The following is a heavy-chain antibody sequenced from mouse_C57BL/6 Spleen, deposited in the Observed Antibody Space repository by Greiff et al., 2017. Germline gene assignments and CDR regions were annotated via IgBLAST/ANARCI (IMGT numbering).Heavy chain of an antibody. V-gene: IGHV1-81*01. J-gene: IGHJ2*01. D-gene: IGHD3-2*02. Sequence: QVQLQQSGAELARPGASVKLSCKASGYTFTSYGISWVKQRTGQGLEWIGEIYPRSGNTYYNEKFKGKATLTADKSTSTAYMALRSLTSEDSAVYFGARPETAQGRDYWGQVTTLTVSS. CDR3: ARPETAQGRDY. CDR1: GYTFTSYG. CDR2: IYPRSGNT.